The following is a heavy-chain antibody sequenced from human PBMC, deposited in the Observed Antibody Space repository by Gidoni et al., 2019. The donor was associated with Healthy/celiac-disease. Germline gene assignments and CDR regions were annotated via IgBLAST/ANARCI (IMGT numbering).Heavy chain of an antibody. D-gene: IGHD2-15*01. Sequence: EVQLLESGGGLVQPGGSLRLSCAASGFTFSSYAMGWVRQATGKGLEWVSAISGSGGSTYYADSVKGRFTISRDNSKNTLYLQMNSLRAEDTAVYYCAKPLLSGGYCSGGSCGLGDVWGKGTTVTVSS. J-gene: IGHJ6*04. CDR1: GFTFSSYA. V-gene: IGHV3-23*01. CDR3: AKPLLSGGYCSGGSCGLGDV. CDR2: ISGSGGST.